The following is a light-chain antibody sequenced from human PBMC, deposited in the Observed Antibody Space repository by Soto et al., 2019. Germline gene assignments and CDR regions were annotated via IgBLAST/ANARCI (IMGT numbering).Light chain of an antibody. CDR3: QQYGSSGT. J-gene: IGKJ1*01. CDR1: QSVNSNY. CDR2: STS. V-gene: IGKV3-20*01. Sequence: DIELTQSPATLSSSPGERATLSCRASQSVNSNYLAWYQQRPGQRPKLLIYSTSVRATGIPDRFSGSGSATDFTLTISRLEHEDFAVYYCQQYGSSGTFGQGTKVDI.